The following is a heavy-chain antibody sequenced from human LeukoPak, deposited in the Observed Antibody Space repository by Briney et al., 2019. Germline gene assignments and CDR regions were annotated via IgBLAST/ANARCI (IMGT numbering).Heavy chain of an antibody. D-gene: IGHD3-22*01. J-gene: IGHJ4*02. CDR1: GFTFSSYW. CDR2: IKQDGSEK. CDR3: SRSAYYDGSGNYYDY. Sequence: GGSLRLSCTASGFTFSSYWMSWVRQAPGKGLEWVANIKQDGSEKDYVDSVKGRFTISRDNAKNSLYLQMNSLRAEDTAVYYCSRSAYYDGSGNYYDYWGQGTLVTVSS. V-gene: IGHV3-7*01.